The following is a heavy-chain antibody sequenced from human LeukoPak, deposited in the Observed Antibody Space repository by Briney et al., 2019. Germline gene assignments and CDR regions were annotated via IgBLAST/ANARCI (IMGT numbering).Heavy chain of an antibody. Sequence: GGSLRLSCAASGFTFSSYWMSWVRQAPGKGLEWVANIKPDGSEKHYVDSVKGRLTIARDNAKNSLYLQMNSLRAEDTAVYYCARASGVVNPYGYYYYGMDVWGQGTTVTVSS. CDR3: ARASGVVNPYGYYYYGMDV. CDR2: IKPDGSEK. D-gene: IGHD4-23*01. V-gene: IGHV3-7*03. CDR1: GFTFSSYW. J-gene: IGHJ6*02.